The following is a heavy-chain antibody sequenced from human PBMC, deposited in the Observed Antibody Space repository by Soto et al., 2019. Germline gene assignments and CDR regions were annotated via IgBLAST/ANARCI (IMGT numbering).Heavy chain of an antibody. Sequence: SETLSLTCTVSGDSVTSTSYYWSWVRQSPGRGLEWLGYSYYNGDTNYNPSLESRVTISVDTSKNQFSLKLTSLTAADTGVYYCAREGGVLRLSNWFDSWGQGIQVTVSS. CDR1: GDSVTSTSYY. CDR3: AREGGVLRLSNWFDS. J-gene: IGHJ5*01. D-gene: IGHD3-3*01. V-gene: IGHV4-61*01. CDR2: SYYNGDT.